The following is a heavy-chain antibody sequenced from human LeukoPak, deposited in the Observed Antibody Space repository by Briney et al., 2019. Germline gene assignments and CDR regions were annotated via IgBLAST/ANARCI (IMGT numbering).Heavy chain of an antibody. CDR2: ISPSDATT. CDR1: GYTFTSYY. V-gene: IGHV1-46*01. D-gene: IGHD1-26*01. CDR3: ARDVGMGAKYYFDY. J-gene: IGHJ4*02. Sequence: ASVKVSCKASGYTFTSYYMHWVRQAPGQGLEWMGIISPSDATTSYAQKFQARVTMTRDTSTSTVYMELSSLRSEDTAVYFCARDVGMGAKYYFDYRGQGTRVTVSS.